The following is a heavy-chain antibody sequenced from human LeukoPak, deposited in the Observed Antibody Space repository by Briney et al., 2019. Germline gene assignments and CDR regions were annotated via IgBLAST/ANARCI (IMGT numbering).Heavy chain of an antibody. D-gene: IGHD3-10*01. CDR3: TTLGEDKTDTPFDY. CDR2: INPNSGGT. Sequence: GASVKVSCKASGYTFTGYYMHWVRQAPGQGLEWMGRINPNSGGTNYAQKFQGRVTMTRDTSISTAYMELSRLRSDDTAVYYCTTLGEDKTDTPFDYWGQGTLVTVSS. V-gene: IGHV1-2*06. J-gene: IGHJ4*02. CDR1: GYTFTGYY.